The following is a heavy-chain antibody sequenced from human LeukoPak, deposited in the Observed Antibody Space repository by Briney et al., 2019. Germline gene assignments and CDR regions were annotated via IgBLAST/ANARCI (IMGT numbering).Heavy chain of an antibody. CDR2: IYTTGST. D-gene: IGHD6-13*01. Sequence: SETLSLTCTVSGGSISSTSYYWSWIRQPAGKGLEWIGHIYTTGSTNYNPSLKSRVTISLDTSKNQFSLKLSSVTAADTAVYYCARNLIPEQLVLNFWGQGTLVTVSS. CDR3: ARNLIPEQLVLNF. V-gene: IGHV4-61*09. J-gene: IGHJ4*02. CDR1: GGSISSTSYY.